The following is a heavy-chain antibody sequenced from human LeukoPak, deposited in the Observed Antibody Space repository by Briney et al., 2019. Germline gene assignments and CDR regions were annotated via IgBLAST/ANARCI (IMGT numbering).Heavy chain of an antibody. J-gene: IGHJ3*02. CDR2: ISSSSRYI. CDR1: GFAFSSYS. CDR3: ARDQHIVVVSDAFDI. V-gene: IGHV3-21*01. Sequence: GGSLRLSCAASGFAFSSYSMNWVRQAPGKGLEWFSSISSSSRYIYYADSVKGRFTISRDNAKNSLYLQMNSLRAEDTAVYYCARDQHIVVVSDAFDIWGQGTMVTVSS. D-gene: IGHD2-21*01.